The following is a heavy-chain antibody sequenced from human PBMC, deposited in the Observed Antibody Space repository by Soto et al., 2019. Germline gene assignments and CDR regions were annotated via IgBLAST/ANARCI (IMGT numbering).Heavy chain of an antibody. CDR2: IWHDGRKA. Sequence: LRLSCSVSGFTFSDYGMHWVRQAPGKGLEWGALIWHDGRKAYYADSVQGRFTISRDNSRNTMYLQLNSLRDEDTAVYYCVRKDWEAVAINMSFYFDHWGQGTPVTVSS. D-gene: IGHD6-19*01. CDR1: GFTFSDYG. CDR3: VRKDWEAVAINMSFYFDH. J-gene: IGHJ4*02. V-gene: IGHV3-33*01.